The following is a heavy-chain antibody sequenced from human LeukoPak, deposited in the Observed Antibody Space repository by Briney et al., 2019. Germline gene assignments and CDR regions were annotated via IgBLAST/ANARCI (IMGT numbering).Heavy chain of an antibody. J-gene: IGHJ6*02. V-gene: IGHV1-69*06. CDR2: IIPIFGTA. CDR3: AQEPYSSSWPDYYYYGMDV. D-gene: IGHD6-13*01. CDR1: GGTFSSYA. Sequence: SVKVSCKASGGTFSSYAISWVRQAPGQGLEWMGGIIPIFGTANYAQKFQGRVTITADKSTSTAYMELSSLRSEDTAVYYCAQEPYSSSWPDYYYYGMDVWGQGTTVTVSS.